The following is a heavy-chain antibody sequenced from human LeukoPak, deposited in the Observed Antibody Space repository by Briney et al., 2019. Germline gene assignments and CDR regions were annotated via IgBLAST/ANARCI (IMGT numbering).Heavy chain of an antibody. D-gene: IGHD3-3*01. Sequence: SGGSLRLSCAASGFTVSSNYMSWVRQAPGKGLEWVSVIYSGGSTYYADSVKGRFTISRDNSKNTLYLQMNSLRAEDTAVYYCAKDGLDFWSGYYAYWGQGTLVTVSS. CDR2: IYSGGST. V-gene: IGHV3-53*05. CDR1: GFTVSSNY. CDR3: AKDGLDFWSGYYAY. J-gene: IGHJ4*02.